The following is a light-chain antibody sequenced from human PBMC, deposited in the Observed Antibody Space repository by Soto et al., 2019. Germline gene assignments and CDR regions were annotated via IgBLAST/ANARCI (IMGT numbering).Light chain of an antibody. CDR3: QHYNFWPHT. V-gene: IGKV3-15*01. J-gene: IGKJ2*01. CDR1: QSVSSN. CDR2: RAS. Sequence: EIVLTQSPATLSSFPGDRVTLSCRASQSVSSNLAWYQQKPGQAPRLLIYRASTRATGVPARFSGSGSGTEFTLTISSLQSEDVSVYFCQHYNFWPHTFGQGTKGDIK.